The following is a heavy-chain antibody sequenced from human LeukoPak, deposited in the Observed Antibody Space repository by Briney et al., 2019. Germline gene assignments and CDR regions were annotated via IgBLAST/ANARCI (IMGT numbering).Heavy chain of an antibody. V-gene: IGHV3-48*01. CDR3: AREDSTSWFLGESYFYYGIDV. CDR2: ISSRSDSK. D-gene: IGHD6-13*01. J-gene: IGHJ6*02. Sequence: RPGGSLRLSCAASGFTFNTYSMNWVRQAPGKGLEWVSFISSRSDSKYYADSVEGRFTISRDNAKNSLYLQMNSLRADDTGVYYCAREDSTSWFLGESYFYYGIDVWGQGTTVTVSS. CDR1: GFTFNTYS.